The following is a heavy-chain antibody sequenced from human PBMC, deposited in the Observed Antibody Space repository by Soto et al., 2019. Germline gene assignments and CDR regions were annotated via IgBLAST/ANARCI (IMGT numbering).Heavy chain of an antibody. CDR1: GYTFTSYD. J-gene: IGHJ4*02. CDR2: MNPNSGNT. Sequence: EASVKFSCKASGYTFTSYDINWVRQATGQGLEWMGWMNPNSGNTGYAQKFQGRVTMTRNTSISTAYMELSSLRSEDTAVYYCAKDKSSSGYLDYWGQGTLVTVSS. D-gene: IGHD3-22*01. V-gene: IGHV1-8*01. CDR3: AKDKSSSGYLDY.